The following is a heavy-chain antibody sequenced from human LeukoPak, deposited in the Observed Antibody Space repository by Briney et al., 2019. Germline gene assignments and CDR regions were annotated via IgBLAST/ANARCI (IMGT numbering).Heavy chain of an antibody. Sequence: GGSLRPSCAASGFTFSTFGMHWVRQAPGKGLEWVALIWSDGSKKWYADSVKGRFTISRDNSKSTLFLQMNSLTAEDTGVYYCARDRTAAHYSDYWGQGALVTVSS. J-gene: IGHJ4*02. CDR1: GFTFSTFG. CDR2: IWSDGSKK. V-gene: IGHV3-33*01. CDR3: ARDRTAAHYSDY.